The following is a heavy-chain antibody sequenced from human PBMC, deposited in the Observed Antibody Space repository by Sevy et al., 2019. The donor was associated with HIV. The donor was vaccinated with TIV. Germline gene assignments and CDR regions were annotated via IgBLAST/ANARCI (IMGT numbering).Heavy chain of an antibody. D-gene: IGHD6-25*01. V-gene: IGHV3-15*01. CDR3: ATGSEKPGVLAAFDF. CDR1: GFTFSNAW. J-gene: IGHJ4*02. Sequence: GGSLRLSCAASGFTFSNAWMSWVRQAPGKGLEWVGRIKSKTDGGTTDYAAPVKGRFTISRDDSKNTLYLQMNRLKTEGTSNYYCATGSEKPGVLAAFDFWGQGTLVTVSS. CDR2: IKSKTDGGTT.